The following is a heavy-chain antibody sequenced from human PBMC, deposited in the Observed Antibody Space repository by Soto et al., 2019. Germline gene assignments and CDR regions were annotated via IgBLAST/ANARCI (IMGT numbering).Heavy chain of an antibody. CDR2: IYYTGST. CDR3: SMAKANLYKRFEP. J-gene: IGHJ5*02. Sequence: QVQLQESGPGLVKPSETLSLTCTVSGGSINSYYWGWIRQPPGKGLEWIGQIYYTGSTNYNPSLKSRVTLSVRRAQDQFSPGLSPGTAADPAVYFCSMAKANLYKRFEPWGQGTLVTVSS. CDR1: GGSINSYY. V-gene: IGHV4-59*08. D-gene: IGHD3-16*01.